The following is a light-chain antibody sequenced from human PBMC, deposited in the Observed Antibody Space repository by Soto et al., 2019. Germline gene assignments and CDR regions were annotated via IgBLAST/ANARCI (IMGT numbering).Light chain of an antibody. CDR3: QQYGSSPGT. CDR1: QSVSSTY. V-gene: IGKV3-20*01. Sequence: EIVLTQSPGTLSLSPGEGATLSCRASQSVSSTYLAWYQQKPGQAPRLLIYGASSRATGIPDRFSGRGSGTDHPITISRLEPEDFAVYYCQQYGSSPGTFGQGTKVEIK. J-gene: IGKJ1*01. CDR2: GAS.